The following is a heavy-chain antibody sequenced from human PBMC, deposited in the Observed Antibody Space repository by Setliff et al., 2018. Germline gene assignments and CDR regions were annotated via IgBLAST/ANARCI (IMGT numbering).Heavy chain of an antibody. D-gene: IGHD5-18*01. CDR1: GATFSSYG. CDR3: ARAPLESGYYYGQGHYFDY. CDR2: TIPIFGTT. V-gene: IGHV1-69*05. Sequence: SVKVSCKASGATFSSYGISWVRQAPGQGLEWMAGTIPIFGTTEYAQKFQGKVTMTRDTSTSTVYMEVSSLRSEDTAVYFCARAPLESGYYYGQGHYFDYWGQGTLVTVSS. J-gene: IGHJ4*02.